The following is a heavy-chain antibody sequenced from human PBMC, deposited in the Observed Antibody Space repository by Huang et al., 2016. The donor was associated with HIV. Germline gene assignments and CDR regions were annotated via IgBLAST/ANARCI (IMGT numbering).Heavy chain of an antibody. CDR3: ARHPPVVGVLSFGVPHPRTSYYFDI. J-gene: IGHJ4*02. Sequence: QLQLQESGPGLVTPSETLPLTCTVSGGSIRSDYFCGGVRQAEGKGLRWIGSVYLSETTSDSPSLKGRVTISIGTSNNQLTLDLHSVTAADRAVYFCARHPPVVGVLSFGVPHPRTSYYFDICGQGTLLTVSS. CDR2: VYLSETT. D-gene: IGHD3-10*01. V-gene: IGHV4-39*01. CDR1: GGSIRSDYF.